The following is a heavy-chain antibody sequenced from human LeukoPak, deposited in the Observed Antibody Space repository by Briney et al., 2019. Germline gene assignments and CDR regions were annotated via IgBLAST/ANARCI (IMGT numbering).Heavy chain of an antibody. V-gene: IGHV3-21*01. CDR2: MTNSRSY. J-gene: IGHJ4*02. Sequence: GGSLRLSCTVSGFTLSTYSLNWVRRAPGKGLEWVSLMTNSRSYYADSVKGRFTISRDNAKNSLYLQMNSLRAEDTAVYYCARGIYCGTTSCYSFDYWGQGTLVTVSS. CDR1: GFTLSTYS. CDR3: ARGIYCGTTSCYSFDY. D-gene: IGHD2-2*01.